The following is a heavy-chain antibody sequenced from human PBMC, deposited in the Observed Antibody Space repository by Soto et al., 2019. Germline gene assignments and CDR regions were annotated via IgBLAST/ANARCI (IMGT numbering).Heavy chain of an antibody. CDR2: TYYRSKWYN. CDR3: ARAPGLDRPARAMDV. D-gene: IGHD3-3*01. Sequence: HTLYGTFAISGAIVSGTRDALNLIRKALYSGLEWLGRTYYRSKWYNDYAVSVKSRITINPDTSKNQFSLQLNSVTPEDTAVYSCARAPGLDRPARAMDVWGQGTTVSVSS. V-gene: IGHV6-1*01. J-gene: IGHJ6*02. CDR1: GAIVSGTRDA.